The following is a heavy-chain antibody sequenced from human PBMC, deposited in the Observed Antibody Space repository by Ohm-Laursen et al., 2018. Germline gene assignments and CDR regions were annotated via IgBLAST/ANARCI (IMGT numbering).Heavy chain of an antibody. J-gene: IGHJ6*02. CDR2: INPSGGST. CDR3: ARARVGYDLYYYYGMDV. V-gene: IGHV1-46*01. D-gene: IGHD2-8*01. Sequence: SVKVSCKASGYTFTSYYMHWVRQAPGQGLEWIGIINPSGGSTSYAQKFQGRVTMTRDTSTSTVYMELSSLRPEDTAVYYCARARVGYDLYYYYGMDVWGQGTTVTVSS. CDR1: GYTFTSYY.